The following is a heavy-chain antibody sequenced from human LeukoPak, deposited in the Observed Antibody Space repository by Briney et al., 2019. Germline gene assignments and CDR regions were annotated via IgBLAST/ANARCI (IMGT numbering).Heavy chain of an antibody. Sequence: SVKVSCKASGGTFSSYAISWVRQAPGQGLGWMGRIIPIFGTANYAQKFQGRVTITTDESTSTAYMELSSLRSKDTAVYYCARLDSSGYSPGYWGQGTLVTVSS. D-gene: IGHD3-22*01. V-gene: IGHV1-69*05. CDR2: IIPIFGTA. CDR3: ARLDSSGYSPGY. CDR1: GGTFSSYA. J-gene: IGHJ4*02.